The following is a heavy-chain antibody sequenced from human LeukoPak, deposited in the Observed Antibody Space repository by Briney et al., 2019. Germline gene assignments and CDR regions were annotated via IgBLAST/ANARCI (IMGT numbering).Heavy chain of an antibody. CDR1: GFTFSSYE. CDR2: ISWSGTTI. D-gene: IGHD3-16*01. J-gene: IGHJ3*02. V-gene: IGHV3-48*03. Sequence: GGSLRLSCAASGFTFSSYEMNWVRQAPGKGLEWVSYISWSGTTIYYADSVNGRFTLSRDNAKNSLYLQMNSLRVEDTAVYYCARGRSGGLVDAFDIWGQGTMVTVSS. CDR3: ARGRSGGLVDAFDI.